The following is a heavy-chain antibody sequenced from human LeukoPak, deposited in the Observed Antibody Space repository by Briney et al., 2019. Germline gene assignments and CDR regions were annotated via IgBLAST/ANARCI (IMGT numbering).Heavy chain of an antibody. V-gene: IGHV4-39*01. CDR1: GGSISSSSYY. CDR3: DDSSGYVFDY. Sequence: SETLSLTCTVSGGSISSSSYYWGWIRQPPGKGLEWIGSIYYSGSTYYNPSLKSRVTISVDTSKNQFSLKLSSVTAADTAVYYCDDSSGYVFDYWGQRTLVTVSS. D-gene: IGHD3-22*01. J-gene: IGHJ4*02. CDR2: IYYSGST.